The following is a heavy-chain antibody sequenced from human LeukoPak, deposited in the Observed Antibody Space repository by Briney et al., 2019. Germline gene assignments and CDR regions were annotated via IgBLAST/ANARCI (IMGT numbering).Heavy chain of an antibody. CDR2: IYYSGST. V-gene: IGHV4-59*01. D-gene: IGHD2-15*01. CDR1: GGSINSYY. J-gene: IGHJ6*02. CDR3: ARDFYCSGGSCYGMDV. Sequence: PSETLSLTCTVSGGSINSYYWSWIRQPPGKGLEWIGYIYYSGSTNYNPSLKSRVTISVDTSKNQFSLKLSSVTAADTAVYYCARDFYCSGGSCYGMDVWGQGTTVTVSS.